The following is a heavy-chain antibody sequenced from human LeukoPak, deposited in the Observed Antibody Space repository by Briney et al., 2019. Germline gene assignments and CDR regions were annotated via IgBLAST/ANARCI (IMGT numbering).Heavy chain of an antibody. CDR2: IFHSGST. V-gene: IGHV4-4*02. J-gene: IGHJ4*02. CDR1: GGSISSSNW. Sequence: PSETLSLTCAVSGGSISSSNWWSWVRQPPGKGLEWIGEIFHSGSTNYNPSLKSRVAISVDKSKNQFSLKLSSVTAADTAVYYCARAGLCGDYSDYWGQGTLVTVSS. D-gene: IGHD4-17*01. CDR3: ARAGLCGDYSDY.